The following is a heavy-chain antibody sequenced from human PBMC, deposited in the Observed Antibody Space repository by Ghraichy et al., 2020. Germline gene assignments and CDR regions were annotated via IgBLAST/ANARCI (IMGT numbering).Heavy chain of an antibody. J-gene: IGHJ6*02. V-gene: IGHV3-21*01. CDR2: ISSSSSYI. CDR1: GFTFSSYS. Sequence: GSLRLSCAASGFTFSSYSMNWVRQAPGKGLEWVSSISSSSSYIYYADSVKGRFTISRDNAKNSLYLQMNSLRAEDTAVYYCARDRHIVVVTATTYGMDVWGQGTTVTVSS. D-gene: IGHD2-21*02. CDR3: ARDRHIVVVTATTYGMDV.